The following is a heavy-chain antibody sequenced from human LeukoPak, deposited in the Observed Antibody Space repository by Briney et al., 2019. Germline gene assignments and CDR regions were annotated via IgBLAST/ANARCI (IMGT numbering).Heavy chain of an antibody. V-gene: IGHV3-48*03. D-gene: IGHD1-26*01. CDR1: GFTFSSYE. CDR2: ISSSGCTI. CDR3: ARDSPSLGRAFDY. J-gene: IGHJ4*02. Sequence: PGGSLRLSCAASGFTFSSYEMNWVRQAPGKGLEWVSSISSSGCTIYYADSVKGRFTISRDNAKNSLYLQMNSLRAEDTAVYYCARDSPSLGRAFDYWGQGTLVTVSS.